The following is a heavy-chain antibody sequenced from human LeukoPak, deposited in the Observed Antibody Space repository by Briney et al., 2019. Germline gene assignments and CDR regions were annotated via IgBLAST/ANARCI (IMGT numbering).Heavy chain of an antibody. CDR3: ALGTSGWYKWDY. D-gene: IGHD6-19*01. Sequence: SGGSLRLSCAASGFTFSSYSMNWVRQAPGEGLEWVSSISSSSGYIYYADSVKGRFTISRDNANNSLYLQMNSLRAEDTAVYYCALGTSGWYKWDYWGQGTLVTVSS. V-gene: IGHV3-21*01. CDR1: GFTFSSYS. CDR2: ISSSSGYI. J-gene: IGHJ4*02.